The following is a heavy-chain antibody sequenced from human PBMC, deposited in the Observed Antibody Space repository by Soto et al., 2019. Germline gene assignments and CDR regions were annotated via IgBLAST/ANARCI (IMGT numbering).Heavy chain of an antibody. D-gene: IGHD4-4*01. CDR2: IYNSVST. V-gene: IGHV4-59*02. Sequence: SETLCLTCTVPGGSVSPYYWSWIRQPPGKGLEWIAYIYNSVSTSYNPSLKSRVTISVDTPKNQVSLKLSSVTAADTAVYYCARGMTTVTTYDYWGQGTLVTVSS. J-gene: IGHJ4*02. CDR1: GGSVSPYY. CDR3: ARGMTTVTTYDY.